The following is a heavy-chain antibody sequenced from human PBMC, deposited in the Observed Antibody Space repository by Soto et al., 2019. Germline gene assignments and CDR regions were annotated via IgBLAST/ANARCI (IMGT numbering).Heavy chain of an antibody. CDR1: GASIRSTY. CDR3: ARTPFSLTLGTVLHYFDP. V-gene: IGHV4-59*01. D-gene: IGHD3-9*01. CDR2: IYYSGTT. J-gene: IGHJ5*02. Sequence: SETLSLTCTVSGASIRSTYWSWIRQSPGKGLEWIGYIYYSGTTNYNPSLKNRVTISVDTSKNQLSLNLTPVTAADTAVYYCARTPFSLTLGTVLHYFDPWGQGTLVTVSS.